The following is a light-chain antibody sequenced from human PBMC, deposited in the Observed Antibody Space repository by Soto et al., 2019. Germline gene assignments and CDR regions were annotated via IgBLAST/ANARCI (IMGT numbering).Light chain of an antibody. J-gene: IGKJ4*01. CDR1: QGIGVY. CDR2: AAS. V-gene: IGKV1-27*01. CDR3: QKYNSAPLT. Sequence: DIQMTQSTSSLSASLGARVTITCRASQGIGVYLAWFQQKPGNVPKLLIYAASTLQSGVPSLFSRSGSGADFTLTISSLQHEGVATYYCQKYNSAPLTFGGVTNVEIK.